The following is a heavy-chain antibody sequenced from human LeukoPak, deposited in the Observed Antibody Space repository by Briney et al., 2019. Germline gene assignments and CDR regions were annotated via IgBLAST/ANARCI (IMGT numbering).Heavy chain of an antibody. CDR3: AKGDPYYYDSSGYYLGTVDY. CDR1: GFTFSSYA. J-gene: IGHJ4*02. CDR2: ISCSGGST. D-gene: IGHD3-22*01. V-gene: IGHV3-23*01. Sequence: PGGSLRLSCAASGFTFSSYAMSWVRQAPGKGLEWVSAISCSGGSTYYADSVKGRFTISRDNSKNMLYLQMNGRRAEDTAVYYCAKGDPYYYDSSGYYLGTVDYWGQGTLVTVSS.